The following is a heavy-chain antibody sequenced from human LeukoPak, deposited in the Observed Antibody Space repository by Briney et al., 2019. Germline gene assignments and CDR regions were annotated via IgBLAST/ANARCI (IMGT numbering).Heavy chain of an antibody. Sequence: TSSETLSLTCTVSGGSISSSSYYWGWIRQPPGKGLEWIGSIYYSGSTYYNPSLKSRVTISVDTSKNQFSLKLSSVTAADTAVYYCASYGSGSSYNWFDPWGQGTLVTVSS. D-gene: IGHD3-10*01. CDR2: IYYSGST. CDR1: GGSISSSSYY. J-gene: IGHJ5*02. CDR3: ASYGSGSSYNWFDP. V-gene: IGHV4-39*07.